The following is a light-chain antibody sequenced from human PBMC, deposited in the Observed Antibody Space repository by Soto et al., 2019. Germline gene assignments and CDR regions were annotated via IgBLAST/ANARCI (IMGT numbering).Light chain of an antibody. CDR2: GAS. J-gene: IGKJ1*01. Sequence: ALTQFPGTLSSSPGERATLSCRASQSVSSSYLAWYQQKPGQAPRLLIYGASSRATGIPDRFSGSGSGTDFTLTINRLEPEDFAVYFCQQHGDSPWTFGQGTKVEI. CDR3: QQHGDSPWT. CDR1: QSVSSSY. V-gene: IGKV3-20*01.